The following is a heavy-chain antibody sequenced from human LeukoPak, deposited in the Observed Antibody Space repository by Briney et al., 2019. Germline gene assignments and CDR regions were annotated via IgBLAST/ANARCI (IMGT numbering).Heavy chain of an antibody. CDR2: ISSSGSTI. V-gene: IGHV3-11*01. Sequence: GGSLRLSCAASGFTFSDYYMSWIRQAPGKGLEWVSYISSSGSTIYYADSVKGRFTISRDNSKNTLYLQMNSLRAEDTAVYYCAKLYGDYAPTIYYFDYWGQGTLVTVSS. CDR1: GFTFSDYY. J-gene: IGHJ4*02. CDR3: AKLYGDYAPTIYYFDY. D-gene: IGHD4-17*01.